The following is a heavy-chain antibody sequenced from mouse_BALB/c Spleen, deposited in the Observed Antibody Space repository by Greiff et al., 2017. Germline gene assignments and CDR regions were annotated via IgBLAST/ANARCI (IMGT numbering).Heavy chain of an antibody. CDR1: GFTFSDYY. CDR2: ISDGGSYT. Sequence: EVKLMESGGGLVKPGGSLKLSCAASGFTFSDYYMYWVRQTPEKRLEWVATISDGGSYTYYPDSVKGRFTISRDNAKNILYLQMSSLRSEDTAMYYCARGFDYWGQGTTLTVSS. V-gene: IGHV5-4*02. CDR3: ARGFDY. J-gene: IGHJ2*01.